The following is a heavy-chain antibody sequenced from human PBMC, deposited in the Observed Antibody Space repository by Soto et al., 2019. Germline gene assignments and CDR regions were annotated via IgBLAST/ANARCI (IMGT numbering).Heavy chain of an antibody. CDR3: ARGVTMVRGVIHTPYFDY. CDR2: IFYSGST. V-gene: IGHV4-31*03. Sequence: QVQLQESGPGLVKPSQTLSLTCTVSGGSISSGGYYWSWIRQHPGKGLEWIGYIFYSGSTYYHPTLKSRVTISVDTSKTQCSLKLSSVTAADTAVYYCARGVTMVRGVIHTPYFDYWGQGTLVTVSS. J-gene: IGHJ4*02. CDR1: GGSISSGGYY. D-gene: IGHD3-10*01.